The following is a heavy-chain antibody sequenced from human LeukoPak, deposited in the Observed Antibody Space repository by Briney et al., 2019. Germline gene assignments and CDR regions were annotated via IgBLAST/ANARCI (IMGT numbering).Heavy chain of an antibody. J-gene: IGHJ4*02. CDR1: GFIFSSFG. CDR2: IWTDGTNA. CDR3: ARDGTYYYGSGSPKDY. D-gene: IGHD3-10*01. V-gene: IGHV3-33*01. Sequence: GRSLRLSCAASGFIFSSFGMHWVRQAPGKGLEWVAIIWTDGTNAYYADSVKGRFTISRDNSKNTLYLQMNSLRVEDTAMYYCARDGTYYYGSGSPKDYWGQGTLVTVSS.